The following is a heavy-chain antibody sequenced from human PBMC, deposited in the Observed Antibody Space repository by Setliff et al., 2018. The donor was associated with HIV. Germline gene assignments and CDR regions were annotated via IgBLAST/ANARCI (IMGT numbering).Heavy chain of an antibody. D-gene: IGHD6-6*01. V-gene: IGHV4-31*03. Sequence: SETLSLTCSVFRGPLSSGGYYWSWIRQHPGKGLEWIGYSYHSGSPSYSPSLKSRTTISVDTSKNEFSLKLSSVTAADTAVYYCARMGAARPPYYYGMDVWGRGTTVTVSS. CDR2: SYHSGSP. CDR3: ARMGAARPPYYYGMDV. CDR1: RGPLSSGGYY. J-gene: IGHJ6*02.